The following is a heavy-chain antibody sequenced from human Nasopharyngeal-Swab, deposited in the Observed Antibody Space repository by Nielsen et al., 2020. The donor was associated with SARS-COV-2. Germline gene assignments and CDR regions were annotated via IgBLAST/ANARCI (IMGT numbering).Heavy chain of an antibody. D-gene: IGHD6-13*01. CDR3: ARVYSSSIIDY. Sequence: LRLSCAVYGGSFSGYYWSWIRQHPGKGLEWIGYIYYSGSTYYNPSLKSRVTISVDTSKNQFSLKLSSVTAADTAVYYCARVYSSSIIDYWGQGTLVTVSS. V-gene: IGHV4-31*11. J-gene: IGHJ4*02. CDR1: GGSFSGYY. CDR2: IYYSGST.